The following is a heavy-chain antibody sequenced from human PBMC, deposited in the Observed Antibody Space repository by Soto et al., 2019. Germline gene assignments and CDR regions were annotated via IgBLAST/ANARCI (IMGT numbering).Heavy chain of an antibody. CDR2: ISSDGSNK. CDR1: GFTFSSYG. V-gene: IGHV3-30*03. CDR3: VGGYYFGDY. D-gene: IGHD3-22*01. Sequence: QVQLVESVGGVVQPGRSLRLSCAASGFTFSSYGMHWVRQAPGKGLEWVAVISSDGSNKYYADSVKGRFTISRDNSKNTLYLQMNSLRAEDTAVYYCVGGYYFGDYWGQGTLVTVSS. J-gene: IGHJ4*02.